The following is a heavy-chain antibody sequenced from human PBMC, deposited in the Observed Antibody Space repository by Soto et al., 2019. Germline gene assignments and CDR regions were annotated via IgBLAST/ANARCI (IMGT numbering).Heavy chain of an antibody. CDR3: ARYFRGSGRYFFDY. J-gene: IGHJ4*02. CDR1: GFTFSSSF. CDR2: INQDGGGK. V-gene: IGHV3-7*03. Sequence: GGSLSLSCVASGFTFSSSFMGWVRLAPGQGLEWVANINQDGGGKYYVDSVEGRFTISRDNAKDSLYLQMNSLRGGDTAVYYCARYFRGSGRYFFDYWGQGTLVTVSS. D-gene: IGHD6-19*01.